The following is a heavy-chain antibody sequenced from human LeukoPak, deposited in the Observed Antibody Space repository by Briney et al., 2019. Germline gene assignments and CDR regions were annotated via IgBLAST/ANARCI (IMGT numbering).Heavy chain of an antibody. CDR2: IKKDGSEK. D-gene: IGHD5-18*01. J-gene: IGHJ4*02. Sequence: SGGSLRLSCAASGFTFSSYWMSWVRQAPGKGLEWVANIKKDGSEKYYVDSVKGRFTISRDNAKNSLYLQMNSLRAEDTAVYYCARDRLEYSYGRYYFDYWGQGTLVTVSS. CDR1: GFTFSSYW. V-gene: IGHV3-7*01. CDR3: ARDRLEYSYGRYYFDY.